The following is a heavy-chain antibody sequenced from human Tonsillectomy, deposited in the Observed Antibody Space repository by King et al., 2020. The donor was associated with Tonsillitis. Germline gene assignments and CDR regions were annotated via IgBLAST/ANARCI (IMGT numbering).Heavy chain of an antibody. V-gene: IGHV3-30*04. J-gene: IGHJ4*02. CDR2: ISYDGGNK. D-gene: IGHD6-13*01. Sequence: VQLVESGGGVVQPGRSLRLSCAASGFTFSTYTMHWVRQAPGKGLEWVAVISYDGGNKCHADSVKGRFTISRDNSKNTLYLQMNSLRAEDTAVYYCAREGSLYSSSWYDYWGQGTLVTVSS. CDR3: AREGSLYSSSWYDY. CDR1: GFTFSTYT.